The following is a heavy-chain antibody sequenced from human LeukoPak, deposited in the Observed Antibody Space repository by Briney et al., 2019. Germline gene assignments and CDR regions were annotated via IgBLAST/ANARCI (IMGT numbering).Heavy chain of an antibody. J-gene: IGHJ4*02. CDR3: AKDRGYSGYGYFDY. V-gene: IGHV3-30*02. D-gene: IGHD5-12*01. CDR2: IWYDGSNK. CDR1: GFTFSSYV. Sequence: GGSLRLSCAASGFTFSSYVMHWVRQAPGKGLEWVAVIWYDGSNKYYADSVKGRFTISRDNSKNTLYLQMNSLRAEDTAVYYCAKDRGYSGYGYFDYWGQGTLVTVSS.